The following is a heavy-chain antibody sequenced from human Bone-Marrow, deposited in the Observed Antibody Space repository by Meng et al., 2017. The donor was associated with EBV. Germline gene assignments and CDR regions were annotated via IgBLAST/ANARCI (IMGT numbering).Heavy chain of an antibody. CDR1: GGSISRDNW. D-gene: IGHD3-10*01. Sequence: QVELQGPGPGLVKSSGTRSLPCGGSGGSISRDNWWTWVRQPPGKGLEWVGEIHHGGSTNYNPSLKSRVTISLDKSKNQFSLRLTSVTAADTAVYYCSIIIYGSGLNSWFDPWGQGTLVTVSS. CDR2: IHHGGST. J-gene: IGHJ5*02. V-gene: IGHV4-4*02. CDR3: SIIIYGSGLNSWFDP.